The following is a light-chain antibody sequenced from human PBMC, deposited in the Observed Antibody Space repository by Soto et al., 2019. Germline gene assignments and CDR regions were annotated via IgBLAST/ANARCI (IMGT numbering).Light chain of an antibody. Sequence: EIVLTQSPGTLSLSPGERATLSCRASQSVSSSYLAGDQQKPGQAPRLLIYGASSRATGIPDRFSGSGSGTDFTLTISRLEPEDFELYYCKQYGSSPRTFGQGTKVEIK. CDR3: KQYGSSPRT. J-gene: IGKJ1*01. CDR1: QSVSSSY. V-gene: IGKV3-20*01. CDR2: GAS.